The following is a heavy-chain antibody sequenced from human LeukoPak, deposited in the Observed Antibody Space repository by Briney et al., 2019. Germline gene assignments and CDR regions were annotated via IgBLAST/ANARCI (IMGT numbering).Heavy chain of an antibody. Sequence: ASVKVSCKVSGYTLTELSMHWVRQAPGKGLEWMGGFDPEDGGTIYAQKFQGRVTMTEDTSTDTAYMELSSLRSEDTAVYYCASPAPWGGSYQFDYWGQGTLVTVSS. CDR3: ASPAPWGGSYQFDY. D-gene: IGHD1-26*01. CDR2: FDPEDGGT. J-gene: IGHJ4*02. V-gene: IGHV1-24*01. CDR1: GYTLTELS.